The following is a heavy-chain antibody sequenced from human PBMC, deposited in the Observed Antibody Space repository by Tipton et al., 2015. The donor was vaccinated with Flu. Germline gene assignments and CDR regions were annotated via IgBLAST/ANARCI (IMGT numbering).Heavy chain of an antibody. CDR2: IYPSGNT. Sequence: TLSLTCTVSGGSLSSYFWSWIRQPAGKGLEWIGRIYPSGNTNYNPSLQSRVTMSGDTSRNQFSLSLTSVTAADAAIYYCARSGSYHHYYFDLWGRGTLVSVSS. J-gene: IGHJ2*01. CDR3: ARSGSYHHYYFDL. CDR1: GGSLSSYF. V-gene: IGHV4-4*07. D-gene: IGHD1-26*01.